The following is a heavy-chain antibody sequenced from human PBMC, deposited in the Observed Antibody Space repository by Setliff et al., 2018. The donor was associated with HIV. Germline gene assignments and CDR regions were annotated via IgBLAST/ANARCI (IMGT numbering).Heavy chain of an antibody. CDR3: ARGAGAFGAKLDS. CDR2: MSFSANS. Sequence: SETLSLTCDVSGDSIKDYYWSWIRQPPGKGLEWLGYMSFSANSNYNPSLKNRITISIDTSKNQFSLRLKSVTAADAAIYYCARGAGAFGAKLDSWGQGSLVTVSS. V-gene: IGHV4-59*01. J-gene: IGHJ4*02. CDR1: GDSIKDYY. D-gene: IGHD3-10*01.